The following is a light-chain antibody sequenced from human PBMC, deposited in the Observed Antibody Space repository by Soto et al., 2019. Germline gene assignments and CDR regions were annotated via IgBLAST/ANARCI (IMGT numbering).Light chain of an antibody. Sequence: DIQLTQSPSFLSASVGDRVTITCRASQGINTYLAWYQQKLGKAPKVLIYDASKLHSGVPSRFSGSGSGTEFTITISRLQPEEVETYFCQKINTHSTFGGGTKVEIK. J-gene: IGKJ4*01. V-gene: IGKV1-9*01. CDR1: QGINTY. CDR2: DAS. CDR3: QKINTHST.